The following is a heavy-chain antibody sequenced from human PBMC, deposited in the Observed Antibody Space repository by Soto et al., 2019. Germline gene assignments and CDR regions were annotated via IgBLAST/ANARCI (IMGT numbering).Heavy chain of an antibody. J-gene: IGHJ6*02. CDR2: IIPVLGKT. D-gene: IGHD3-3*01. CDR3: AKDILEWLFGSGDYYYYGMDV. Sequence: TTYSKKRMRQDPGQGLEWMGGIIPVLGKTNYAQKFQGRVTITADEPTSTAYMDLSSLRSDDTAVYYCAKDILEWLFGSGDYYYYGMDVWGQGTTVTVSS. CDR1: TTYS. V-gene: IGHV1-69*01.